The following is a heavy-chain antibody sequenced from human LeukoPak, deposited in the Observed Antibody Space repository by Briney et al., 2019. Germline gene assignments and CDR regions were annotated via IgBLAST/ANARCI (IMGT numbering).Heavy chain of an antibody. CDR2: IKQDGSER. CDR1: GFTFSGFW. J-gene: IGHJ4*02. Sequence: GGSLRLSCAASGFTFSGFWMSWVRQTPRKGLEWVANIKQDGSERYYVDSVKGRFTISRDNAKNTLYLQMNSLRAEDTGVYYCAKDGGTVCHVINYSFDSWGQGTLVTVSS. CDR3: AKDGGTVCHVINYSFDS. D-gene: IGHD1-1*01. V-gene: IGHV3-7*04.